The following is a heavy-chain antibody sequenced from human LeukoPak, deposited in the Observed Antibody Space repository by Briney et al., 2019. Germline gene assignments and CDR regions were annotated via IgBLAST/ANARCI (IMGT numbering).Heavy chain of an antibody. CDR3: ARDLVTVTKGFDI. J-gene: IGHJ3*02. Sequence: PSETLSLTCSVSGDSFSSHYWTWIRQPPGRGLEWIGYISYIGTTNYNPSLKSRVTISIDTSKNQFSLKLSSVTTADTAVYYCARDLVTVTKGFDIWGLGTMVSVSS. CDR1: GDSFSSHY. V-gene: IGHV4-59*11. D-gene: IGHD4-17*01. CDR2: ISYIGTT.